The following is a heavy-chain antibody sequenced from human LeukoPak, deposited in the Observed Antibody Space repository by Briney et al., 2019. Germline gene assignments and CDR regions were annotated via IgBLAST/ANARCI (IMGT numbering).Heavy chain of an antibody. Sequence: SGTLSLTCTVSGGSISGTYYYWGWIRQPPGTGREWVGSVYYSVTPYSHPSLKSPVTISVDTSKHPFSLELTSVPPAHPAVPYCPTESCIEGEDYWGQGTLVTVSS. CDR2: VYYSVTP. V-gene: IGHV4-39*01. CDR3: PTESCIEGEDY. D-gene: IGHD3-10*01. CDR1: GGSISGTYYY. J-gene: IGHJ4*02.